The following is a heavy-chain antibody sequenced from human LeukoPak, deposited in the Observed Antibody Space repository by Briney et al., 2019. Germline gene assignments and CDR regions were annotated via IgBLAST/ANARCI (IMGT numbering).Heavy chain of an antibody. CDR2: IRRNSDGGTI. D-gene: IGHD1-14*01. Sequence: GGSLRLSCATSGFSFSDAWMNWVRQAPGKGLEWVGRIRRNSDGGTIDYAAPVKGRFALSRDDSKNTLYLHMSSLQTEDTAVYYCARTPFVVTVAYNWFDPWGQGTLVTVSS. J-gene: IGHJ5*02. V-gene: IGHV3-15*07. CDR1: GFSFSDAW. CDR3: ARTPFVVTVAYNWFDP.